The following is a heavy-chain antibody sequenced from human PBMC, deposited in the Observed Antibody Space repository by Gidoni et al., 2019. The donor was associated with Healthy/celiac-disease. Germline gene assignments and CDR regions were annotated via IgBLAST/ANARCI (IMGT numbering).Heavy chain of an antibody. CDR2: ISYDGSNK. D-gene: IGHD6-6*01. CDR1: GFTFSSEA. CDR3: ARDRVGAARPSLFLDY. J-gene: IGHJ4*02. V-gene: IGHV3-30-3*01. Sequence: QVQLVESGGGGVQPGRALRLSCAAAGFTFSSEAMHWVRQAPGKGLEWVAVISYDGSNKYYADSVKGRFTISRDNSKNTLYLQMNSLRAEDTAVYYCARDRVGAARPSLFLDYWGQGTLVTVSS.